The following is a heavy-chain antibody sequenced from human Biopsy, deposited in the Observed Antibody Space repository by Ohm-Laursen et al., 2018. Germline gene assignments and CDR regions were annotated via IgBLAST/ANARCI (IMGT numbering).Heavy chain of an antibody. Sequence: GTLSVTCSVSGGSISSRNHYWGWLRQPPGKGLEWIGHVYYSGSTFYNSSLESRVTVSVDTSKNQFHLRLTSMSASDTAVYYCARHSLDDFWSGAHYYFDYWGLGTLVTVSS. J-gene: IGHJ4*02. D-gene: IGHD3-3*01. CDR1: GGSISSRNHY. CDR2: VYYSGST. V-gene: IGHV4-39*01. CDR3: ARHSLDDFWSGAHYYFDY.